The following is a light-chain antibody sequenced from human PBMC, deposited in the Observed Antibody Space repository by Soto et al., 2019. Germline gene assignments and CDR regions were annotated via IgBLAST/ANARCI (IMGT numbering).Light chain of an antibody. CDR1: QSVSSSS. CDR2: VAS. CDR3: QQYGSSPRT. J-gene: IGKJ1*01. V-gene: IGKV3-20*01. Sequence: EIVLTQSPGTLSLSPGDRATLSCRASQSVSSSSLAWYQQKPGQAPRLLIYVASIRATGIPDRFSGSGSGPAFTITISILEPEDFAVYYCQQYGSSPRTFGQGTKVEIK.